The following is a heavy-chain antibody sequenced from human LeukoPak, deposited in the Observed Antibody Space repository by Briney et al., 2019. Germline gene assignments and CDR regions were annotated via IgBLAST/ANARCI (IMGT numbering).Heavy chain of an antibody. CDR3: ATPYSSGWLFGFDY. J-gene: IGHJ4*02. Sequence: GASVKVSCKVSGYTLTELSMHWVRQAPGKGLEWMGGFDPEDGETIYAQKFQGRVTMTEDTSTGAAYMELSGLRSEDTAVYYCATPYSSGWLFGFDYWGQGTLVTVSS. D-gene: IGHD6-19*01. CDR1: GYTLTELS. V-gene: IGHV1-24*01. CDR2: FDPEDGET.